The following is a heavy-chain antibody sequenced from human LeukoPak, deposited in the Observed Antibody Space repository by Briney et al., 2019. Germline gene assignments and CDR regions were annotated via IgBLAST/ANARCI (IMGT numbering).Heavy chain of an antibody. V-gene: IGHV1-18*01. D-gene: IGHD3-22*01. CDR1: GYTFTSYG. CDR3: ARDLTRAWYYYDSSGYSY. CDR2: ISAYNGNT. J-gene: IGHJ4*02. Sequence: ASVKVSCKASGYTFTSYGISWVRQAPGQGLEWMGWISAYNGNTNYAQKLQGRVTMTTDTSTSTAYMELRSLRSADTAVYYCARDLTRAWYYYDSSGYSYWGQGTLVTVSS.